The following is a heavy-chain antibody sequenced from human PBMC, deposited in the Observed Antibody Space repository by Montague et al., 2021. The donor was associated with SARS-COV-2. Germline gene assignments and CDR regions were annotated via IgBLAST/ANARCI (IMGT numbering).Heavy chain of an antibody. V-gene: IGHV4-34*01. CDR1: GGSLSGYY. D-gene: IGHD2-2*01. Sequence: SETLSLTCAVYGGSLSGYYWSWIRQPPGTGLEWISEISHSGSTSSNPSLTSRVPISVDTSKNQFSLQLSSATAADTAVYYCVRVPYRLLFVPRYYGMDVWGQGTTVTVSS. CDR2: ISHSGST. J-gene: IGHJ6*02. CDR3: VRVPYRLLFVPRYYGMDV.